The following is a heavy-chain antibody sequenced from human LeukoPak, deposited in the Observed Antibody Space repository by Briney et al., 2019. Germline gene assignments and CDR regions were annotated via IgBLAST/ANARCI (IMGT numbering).Heavy chain of an antibody. V-gene: IGHV3-7*01. J-gene: IGHJ3*02. CDR3: ARGRETGDDAFDI. D-gene: IGHD1-26*01. Sequence: GGSLRLSCAASGFTFSGYWMSWVRQAPGKGLEWVANIKQDGSEKYYVDSAKGRFTISRDNAKNSLYLQMNSLRAEDTAVYYCARGRETGDDAFDIWGQGTMVTVSS. CDR2: IKQDGSEK. CDR1: GFTFSGYW.